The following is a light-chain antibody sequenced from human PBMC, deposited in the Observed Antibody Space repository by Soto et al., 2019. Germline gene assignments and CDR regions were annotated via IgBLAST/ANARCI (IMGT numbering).Light chain of an antibody. CDR1: QSVRSTF. J-gene: IGKJ2*01. CDR3: QQYHDSPMNT. V-gene: IGKV3-20*01. CDR2: GAS. Sequence: VLPQSPDTLSLSPGDRATLSCRASQSVRSTFLAWYQQKPGQAPRLLIYGASNRAAGIPERFSGSASVTEFTLTISRLEPDDSAVYYCQQYHDSPMNTFGQGTKLQIK.